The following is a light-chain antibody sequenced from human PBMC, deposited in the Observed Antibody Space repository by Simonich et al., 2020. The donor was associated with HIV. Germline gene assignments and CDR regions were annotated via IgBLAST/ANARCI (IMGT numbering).Light chain of an antibody. Sequence: EIVMTQSPATLSVSPGERATLSCRASQIVTTNLAWYQQKPGQVPRLLIYGASTRATGIPARFSGSGSGTEFTLTISSMQSEDFAVYYCQQYNNWPPYTFGQGTKLEIK. J-gene: IGKJ2*01. CDR1: QIVTTN. CDR3: QQYNNWPPYT. V-gene: IGKV3-15*01. CDR2: GAS.